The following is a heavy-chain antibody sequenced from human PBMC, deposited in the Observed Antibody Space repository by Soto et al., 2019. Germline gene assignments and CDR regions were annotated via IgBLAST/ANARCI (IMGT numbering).Heavy chain of an antibody. Sequence: QVQLVESGGGVVQPGRSLRLSCAASGFTFISYGMRWVRQAPGKGLEWVTIISYDGSNKYYADSVKGRFTISRDNSKNTLYLQMNSLRAEDTAVYYCAKDRTAMLFDYWGQGTLVSVSS. CDR1: GFTFISYG. CDR3: AKDRTAMLFDY. D-gene: IGHD5-18*01. CDR2: ISYDGSNK. V-gene: IGHV3-30*18. J-gene: IGHJ4*02.